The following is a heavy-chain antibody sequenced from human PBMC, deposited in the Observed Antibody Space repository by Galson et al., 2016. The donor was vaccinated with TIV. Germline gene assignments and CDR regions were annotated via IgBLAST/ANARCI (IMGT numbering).Heavy chain of an antibody. V-gene: IGHV1-18*01. Sequence: SVKVSCKASGYTFTSYGISWVRQAPGQGLEWMAWISVYNGNTNYAQSLQGRVTLTTDTSTSTAYMELRSLRSDDTAVYYCARDTPSLLAAATMDYWGQGTLVTVSS. D-gene: IGHD6-25*01. CDR1: GYTFTSYG. J-gene: IGHJ4*02. CDR2: ISVYNGNT. CDR3: ARDTPSLLAAATMDY.